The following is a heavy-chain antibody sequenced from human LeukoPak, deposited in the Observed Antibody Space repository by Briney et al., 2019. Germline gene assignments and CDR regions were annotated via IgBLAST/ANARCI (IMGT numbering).Heavy chain of an antibody. CDR2: ISAYNGNT. V-gene: IGHV1-18*01. D-gene: IGHD2-15*01. CDR3: ARDSFVVVVPTKTFDY. CDR1: GYTFTSYG. Sequence: ASVTVSCKASGYTFTSYGISWVRQAPGQGLEWMGWISAYNGNTNYAQKLQGRVTMTKDTSTSTAYMELRSLRSDDTAVYYCARDSFVVVVPTKTFDYWGQGTLVTVSS. J-gene: IGHJ4*02.